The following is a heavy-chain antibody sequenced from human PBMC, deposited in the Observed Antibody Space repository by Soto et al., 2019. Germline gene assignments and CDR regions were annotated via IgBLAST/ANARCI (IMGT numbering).Heavy chain of an antibody. Sequence: LRLSCAASGFAFSSYAMSWVRQAPGKGLEWVSAISGSGGSTCYADSVKGRFTISRDNSKNTLYLQMNSLRAEDTAVYYCAKVDHGQQLVNYFDYWGQGTLVTVSS. D-gene: IGHD6-13*01. CDR2: ISGSGGST. CDR1: GFAFSSYA. CDR3: AKVDHGQQLVNYFDY. J-gene: IGHJ4*02. V-gene: IGHV3-23*01.